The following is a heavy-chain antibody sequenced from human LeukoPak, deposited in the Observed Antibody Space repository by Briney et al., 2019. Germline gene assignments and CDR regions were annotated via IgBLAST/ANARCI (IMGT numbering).Heavy chain of an antibody. J-gene: IGHJ4*02. CDR2: INPNSGGT. D-gene: IGHD3-10*01. V-gene: IGHV1-2*02. CDR1: GYTFTGYY. Sequence: ASVKVSCKASGYTFTGYYMHWVRQAPGQGLEWMGWINPNSGGTNYAQKFQGRVTMTRDTSISTAYMELSRPRSDDTAVYYCASLWFGELSYFDYWGQGTLVTVSS. CDR3: ASLWFGELSYFDY.